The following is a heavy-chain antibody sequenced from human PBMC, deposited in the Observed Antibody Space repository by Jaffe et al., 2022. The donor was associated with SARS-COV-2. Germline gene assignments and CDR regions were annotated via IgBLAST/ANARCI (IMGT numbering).Heavy chain of an antibody. Sequence: QVQLMQSGAEVKKPGASVKVSCKASGYTFSTYIMHWVRQAPGQRLEWMGWINAGNGNTKYSQKFQGRVTITRDTSASTAYMELSSLRSEDTAVYYCARVGSSAAGSYWGQGTLVTVSS. CDR3: ARVGSSAAGSY. CDR2: INAGNGNT. CDR1: GYTFSTYI. J-gene: IGHJ4*02. V-gene: IGHV1-3*01. D-gene: IGHD3-22*01.